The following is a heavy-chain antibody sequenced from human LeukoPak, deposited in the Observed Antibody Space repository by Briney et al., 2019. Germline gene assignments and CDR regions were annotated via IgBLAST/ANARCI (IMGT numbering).Heavy chain of an antibody. Sequence: SVKVSCKASGGTFSSYAISWVRQAPGQGLEWMGGIIPIFGTANYAQKFQGRVTITTDESTSTAYMELSSLRSEDTAVYYCARDCSGGSCVDDYWGQGTLVTVSS. CDR3: ARDCSGGSCVDDY. CDR2: IIPIFGTA. J-gene: IGHJ4*02. V-gene: IGHV1-69*05. D-gene: IGHD2-15*01. CDR1: GGTFSSYA.